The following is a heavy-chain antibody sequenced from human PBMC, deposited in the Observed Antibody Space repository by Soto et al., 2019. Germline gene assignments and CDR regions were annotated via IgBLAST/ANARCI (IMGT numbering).Heavy chain of an antibody. Sequence: EVQLVESGGGLVKPGGSLRLSCAASGFTFSNAWMNWVRQAPGKGLEWVGRIKRKTDGGTIDYAAPVKGRFTISRDXSKNTRYLQMNSLKTEDTAVYYCTTVGYDLLTGYRDDAFDIWGQGKMVTVSS. D-gene: IGHD3-9*01. CDR3: TTVGYDLLTGYRDDAFDI. CDR1: GFTFSNAW. CDR2: IKRKTDGGTI. V-gene: IGHV3-15*07. J-gene: IGHJ3*02.